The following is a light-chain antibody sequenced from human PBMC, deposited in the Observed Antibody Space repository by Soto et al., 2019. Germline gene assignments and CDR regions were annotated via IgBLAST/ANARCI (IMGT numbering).Light chain of an antibody. CDR3: QHRSNWPPT. CDR1: QSVDSY. CDR2: DAS. Sequence: EIVLTQSPATLSLSPWGRATLSCRASQSVDSYLAWYQQKVGQAPRLLIYDASNRATGIPARFSGSGSGTDFTLTISRLEPEDFAVYYCQHRSNWPPTFGQGTKWIS. J-gene: IGKJ1*01. V-gene: IGKV3-11*01.